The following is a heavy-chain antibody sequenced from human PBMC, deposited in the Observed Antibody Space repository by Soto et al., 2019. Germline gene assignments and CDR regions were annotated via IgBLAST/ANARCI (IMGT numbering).Heavy chain of an antibody. D-gene: IGHD3-3*01. CDR3: ARGPWSGYYPDAFDI. J-gene: IGHJ3*02. CDR2: IYSGGST. CDR1: GFTVSSNY. V-gene: IGHV3-53*04. Sequence: GGSLRLSCAASGFTVSSNYMSWVRQAPGKGLEWVSVIYSGGSTYYADSVKGRFTISRHNSKNTLYLQMNSLRAEDTAVYYCARGPWSGYYPDAFDIWGQGTMVTVSS.